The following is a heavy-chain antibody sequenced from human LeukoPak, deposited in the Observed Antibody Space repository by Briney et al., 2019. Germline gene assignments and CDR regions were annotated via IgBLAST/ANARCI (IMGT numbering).Heavy chain of an antibody. Sequence: GGSLRLSCAASGFTVSSNYMSWVRQAPGKGLEWVSVIYSGGSTYYADSVKGRFTISRDNSKNTLYLQMNSLRAEDTAVYYCARDASPLMDLFAFDIWGQGTMVTVSS. D-gene: IGHD3-9*01. J-gene: IGHJ3*02. CDR1: GFTVSSNY. V-gene: IGHV3-53*01. CDR3: ARDASPLMDLFAFDI. CDR2: IYSGGST.